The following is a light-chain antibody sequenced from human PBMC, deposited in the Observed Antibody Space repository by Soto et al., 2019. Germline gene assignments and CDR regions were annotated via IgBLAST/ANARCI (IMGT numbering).Light chain of an antibody. J-gene: IGKJ4*01. CDR2: GAS. V-gene: IGKV3-20*01. CDR1: QSVTSNN. Sequence: EIVLTQSPGTLSLSPGERVPLSCRASQSVTSNNLAWYQQKPGQAPRLLIYGASSRATGIPDRFSGSGSGTDFTLTISRLEPEDFAVYYCQQYGSSALTFGGGTKVDIK. CDR3: QQYGSSALT.